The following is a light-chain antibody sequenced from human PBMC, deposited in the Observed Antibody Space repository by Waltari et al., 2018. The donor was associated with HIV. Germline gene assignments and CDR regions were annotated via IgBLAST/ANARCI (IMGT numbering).Light chain of an antibody. Sequence: QSVLTQPPSASGTPGQTVTISCSGSRSNVGTNTVNWYQQLPGTAPKLLIYSNNQRPSGVLDRFSGSTSGTSASLAISGLQSGDEADYYCAAWDDSLNGVVFGGGTKLTGL. V-gene: IGLV1-44*01. CDR3: AAWDDSLNGVV. CDR1: RSNVGTNT. CDR2: SNN. J-gene: IGLJ2*01.